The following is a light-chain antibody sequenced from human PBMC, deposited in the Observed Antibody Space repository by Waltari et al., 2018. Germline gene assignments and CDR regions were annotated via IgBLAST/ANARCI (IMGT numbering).Light chain of an antibody. CDR1: QSISRF. V-gene: IGKV3-20*01. J-gene: IGKJ1*01. CDR3: QKYGSLPAT. Sequence: EIMLTQSPGPLSLSPGERATLSCRASQSISRFLSWYQQKPGQAPRPLIYDASTRATGIPDRFSGSGSGTDFSLTISRLEPEDIAVYYCQKYGSLPATFGQGTKVEIK. CDR2: DAS.